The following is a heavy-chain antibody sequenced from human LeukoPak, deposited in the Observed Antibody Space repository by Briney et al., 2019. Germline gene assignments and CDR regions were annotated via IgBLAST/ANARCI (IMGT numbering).Heavy chain of an antibody. V-gene: IGHV3-7*01. CDR3: ARDGHPFDS. J-gene: IGHJ4*02. CDR1: GFRFTSYW. CDR2: INHDGSEK. Sequence: GGSLRLSCAASGFRFTSYWMSWVRQAPGKGLEWVATINHDGSEKYYGDSVKGRFTISRDNAKNSLYLQMSSLRAEDTAVYFCARDGHPFDSWGQGTLVTVSS.